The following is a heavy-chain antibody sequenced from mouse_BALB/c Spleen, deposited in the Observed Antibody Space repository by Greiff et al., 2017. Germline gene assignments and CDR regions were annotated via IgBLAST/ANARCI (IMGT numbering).Heavy chain of an antibody. CDR1: GYTFTSYY. CDR3: TRYYYGSSYVGGAMDY. D-gene: IGHD1-1*01. V-gene: IGHV1S81*02. CDR2: INPSNGGT. J-gene: IGHJ4*01. Sequence: QVHVKQPGAELVKPGASVKLSCKASGYTFTSYYMYWVKQRPGQGLEWIGGINPSNGGTNFNEKFKSKATLTVDKSSSTAYMQLSSLTSEDSAVYYCTRYYYGSSYVGGAMDYWGQGTSVTVSS.